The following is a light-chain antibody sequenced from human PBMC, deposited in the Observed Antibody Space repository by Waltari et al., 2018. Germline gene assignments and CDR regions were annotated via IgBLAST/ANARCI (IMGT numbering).Light chain of an antibody. V-gene: IGKV2-40*01. CDR1: RSLFANVDGNTY. CDR3: MQRIEFPLT. CDR2: TLS. J-gene: IGKJ4*01. Sequence: DMVMTQTPLSLPVTPGETASIPCRSSRSLFANVDGNTYLDWYLQKPGQSPRLLIYTLSYRASGVPDRFSVSGSGTDFTLKISPVEADDVGLYYCMQRIEFPLTFGGGTKVEIK.